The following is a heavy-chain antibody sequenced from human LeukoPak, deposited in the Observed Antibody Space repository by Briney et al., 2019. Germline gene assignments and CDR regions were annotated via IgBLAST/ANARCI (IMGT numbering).Heavy chain of an antibody. CDR2: ISYSGST. CDR3: ARLQGRGDNYLDF. CDR1: GGYMSNFY. J-gene: IGHJ4*02. Sequence: KPSETLSLTCTVSGGYMSNFYWNWFRQPPGQGLEWIGYISYSGSTNYNPSLKTLQSRVTFSVDTSKNQFSLTLSSVTAADTAVYYCARLQGRGDNYLDFWGQGALVTVSS. V-gene: IGHV4-59*08. D-gene: IGHD7-27*01.